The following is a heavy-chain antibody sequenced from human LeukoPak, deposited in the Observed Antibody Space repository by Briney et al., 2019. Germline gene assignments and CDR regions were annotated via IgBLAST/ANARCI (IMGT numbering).Heavy chain of an antibody. D-gene: IGHD3-16*01. J-gene: IGHJ4*02. V-gene: IGHV3-30*02. CDR2: IRYDGSNK. CDR3: ARERLYEFDY. Sequence: GGSLRLSCAASGFTFSSYGMHWVRQAPGKGLEWVAFIRYDGSNKYYADSVKGRFTISRDNSKNTLYLQMNSLRAEDTAVYYCARERLYEFDYWGQGTLVTVSS. CDR1: GFTFSSYG.